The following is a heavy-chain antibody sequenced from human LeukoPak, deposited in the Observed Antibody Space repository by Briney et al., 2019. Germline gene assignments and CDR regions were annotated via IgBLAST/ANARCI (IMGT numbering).Heavy chain of an antibody. CDR1: GFTFSSYS. V-gene: IGHV3-21*01. CDR2: ISSSSSYI. J-gene: IGHJ4*02. D-gene: IGHD3-22*01. Sequence: GGSLRLSCAASGFTFSSYSMNWVRQAPGKGLEWVSSISSSSSYIYYADSVKGRFTISRANAKNSLYLQMNSLRAEDTAVYYCARGSAYYDSSGYICDYWGQGTLVTVSS. CDR3: ARGSAYYDSSGYICDY.